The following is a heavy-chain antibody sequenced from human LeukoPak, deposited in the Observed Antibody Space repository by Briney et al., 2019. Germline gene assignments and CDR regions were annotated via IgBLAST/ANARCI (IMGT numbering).Heavy chain of an antibody. Sequence: PGGSLRLSCAASGFTFSNYWMHWVRQVTGKGLVWVSRINSDGSSTNYAYFVKGRFTISRDNAKNTLYLQMNSLRAEDTAVYYCAREVPWDGDFQHWGQGTLVTVSS. CDR1: GFTFSNYW. J-gene: IGHJ1*01. CDR2: INSDGSST. CDR3: AREVPWDGDFQH. V-gene: IGHV3-74*01. D-gene: IGHD1-26*01.